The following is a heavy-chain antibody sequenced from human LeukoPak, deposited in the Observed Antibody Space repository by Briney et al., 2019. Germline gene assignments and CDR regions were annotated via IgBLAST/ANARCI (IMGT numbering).Heavy chain of an antibody. J-gene: IGHJ3*02. CDR2: IYYSGST. V-gene: IGHV4-59*01. CDR1: GGSISSYY. Sequence: PSETLSLTCTVSGGSISSYYWSWIRQPPGKGLEWIGYIYYSGSTNYNPSLKSRVIISVDTSKNQFSLKLSSVTAADTAVYYCARDTRGIAAAGTHAFDIWGQGTMVTVSS. D-gene: IGHD6-13*01. CDR3: ARDTRGIAAAGTHAFDI.